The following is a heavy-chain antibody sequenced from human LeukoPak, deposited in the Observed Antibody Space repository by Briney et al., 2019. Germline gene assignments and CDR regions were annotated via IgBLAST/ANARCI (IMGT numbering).Heavy chain of an antibody. V-gene: IGHV1-69*13. CDR2: IIPIFGTA. CDR3: ARAGYYGSGSYYGWFDP. Sequence: GASVKVSCKASGCTFTSYAISWVRQAPGQGLEWMGGIIPIFGTANYAQKFQGRVTITADESTSTAYMELSSLRSEDTAVYYCARAGYYGSGSYYGWFDPWGQGTLVTVSS. J-gene: IGHJ5*02. D-gene: IGHD3-10*01. CDR1: GCTFTSYA.